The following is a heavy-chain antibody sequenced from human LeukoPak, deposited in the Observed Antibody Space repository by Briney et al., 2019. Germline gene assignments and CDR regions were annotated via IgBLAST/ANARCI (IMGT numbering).Heavy chain of an antibody. Sequence: SETLSLTCAVSGGSISSSNWWSWVRQPPGKGLEWIGEIYHSGSTNYNPSLKSRVTISVDTSKNQFSLKLSSVTAADTAVYYCAREGEYYYDSSGYYTGWGQGTLVTVSS. V-gene: IGHV4-4*02. CDR1: GGSISSSNW. CDR3: AREGEYYYDSSGYYTG. J-gene: IGHJ4*02. CDR2: IYHSGST. D-gene: IGHD3-22*01.